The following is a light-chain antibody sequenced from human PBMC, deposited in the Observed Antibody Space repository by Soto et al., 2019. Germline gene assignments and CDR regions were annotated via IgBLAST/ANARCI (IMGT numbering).Light chain of an antibody. V-gene: IGKV3-11*01. CDR2: GAS. CDR3: QQRSNWPPDT. Sequence: EIVTTQGPAIWSGSRGARATLYCRARRVVSNYLAWYQQKPGQAPRLLIYGASTRATGIPARFSGSGSGTDFTLTISSLEPEDFAVYYCQQRSNWPPDTFGQGTRLAIK. J-gene: IGKJ5*01. CDR1: RVVSNY.